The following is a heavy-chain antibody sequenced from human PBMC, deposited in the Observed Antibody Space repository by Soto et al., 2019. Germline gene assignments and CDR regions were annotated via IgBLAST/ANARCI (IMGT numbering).Heavy chain of an antibody. Sequence: ASVKVSCKASGYTFTSYYMHWVRQAPGQGLEWMGIINPSGGSTSYAQKFQGRVTMTRDTSTSTVYMELSSLRSEDTAVYYCARDPHYTDSSGYYVSSGNFDSWGQGILVTVS. V-gene: IGHV1-46*01. D-gene: IGHD3-22*01. CDR2: INPSGGST. J-gene: IGHJ4*02. CDR3: ARDPHYTDSSGYYVSSGNFDS. CDR1: GYTFTSYY.